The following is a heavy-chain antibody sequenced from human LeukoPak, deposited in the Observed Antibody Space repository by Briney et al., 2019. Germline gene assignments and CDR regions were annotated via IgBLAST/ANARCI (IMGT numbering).Heavy chain of an antibody. D-gene: IGHD3-22*01. CDR3: AKRGGYYFS. V-gene: IGHV4-39*01. J-gene: IGHJ4*02. CDR1: GGSISSSSYY. CDR2: IYYSGST. Sequence: SETLSLTCTVSGGSISSSSYYWGWIRQPPGKGLEWIGSIYYSGSTYYNPSLKSRVTISVDTSKNQFSLKLSSVTAADTAVYYCAKRGGYYFSWGQGTLVTVSS.